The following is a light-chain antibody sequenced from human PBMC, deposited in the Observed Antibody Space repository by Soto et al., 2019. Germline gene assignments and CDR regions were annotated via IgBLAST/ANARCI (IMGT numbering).Light chain of an antibody. CDR2: RAS. Sequence: EVVMTQSPATLSMSPGERATLSCRASQSVSSSLAWYQQKPGQAPRLLIYRASTRATGIPDRFSGSGSETEFTLTISSLQAEDFAIYYCHQYNNWWTFGQGTKVEIK. CDR3: HQYNNWWT. CDR1: QSVSSS. V-gene: IGKV3-15*01. J-gene: IGKJ1*01.